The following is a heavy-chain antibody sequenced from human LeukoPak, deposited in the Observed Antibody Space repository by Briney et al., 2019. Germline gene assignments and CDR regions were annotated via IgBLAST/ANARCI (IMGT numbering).Heavy chain of an antibody. J-gene: IGHJ4*02. CDR3: AKGPDTSGYYSLDY. D-gene: IGHD3-22*01. CDR2: ISYDGSSK. Sequence: GGSLRLSCAASRFTFSSYDMHWVRQAPGKGLEWVAVISYDGSSKYYADYVKGRFTISRDNSKNTLYVQMNSLRTEDTAIYYCAKGPDTSGYYSLDYWGQGTLVTVSS. V-gene: IGHV3-30*18. CDR1: RFTFSSYD.